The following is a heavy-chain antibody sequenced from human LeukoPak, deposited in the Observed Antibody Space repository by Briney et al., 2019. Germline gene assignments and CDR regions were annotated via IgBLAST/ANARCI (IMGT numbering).Heavy chain of an antibody. J-gene: IGHJ4*02. D-gene: IGHD3-3*01. V-gene: IGHV3-23*01. Sequence: PGGSLRLSCAASGFTFSSYAMSWVRQAPGKGLEWVSAISGSGGSTYYADSVTGRFTISRNNSKTTPNLQMNSLRAKDTAVYYCAKDPASYFFGVVIIPYYFDYWGQGTLVTVSS. CDR1: GFTFSSYA. CDR3: AKDPASYFFGVVIIPYYFDY. CDR2: ISGSGGST.